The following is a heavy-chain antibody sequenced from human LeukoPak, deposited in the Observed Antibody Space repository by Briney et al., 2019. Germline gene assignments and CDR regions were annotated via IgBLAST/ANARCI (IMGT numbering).Heavy chain of an antibody. V-gene: IGHV3-48*03. CDR2: INSSGSTK. CDR1: GFTFSSYE. D-gene: IGHD3-10*01. Sequence: GGSLSLSCPASGFTFSSYEMNWVRQPPGKGREWVSYINSSGSTKYFQDSVQGWITISRGNVKNSLYLQMKSLGADDAAVYYCARQRPARITMVRGVAYYYYYGMDVWGKGTTVTVSS. J-gene: IGHJ6*04. CDR3: ARQRPARITMVRGVAYYYYYGMDV.